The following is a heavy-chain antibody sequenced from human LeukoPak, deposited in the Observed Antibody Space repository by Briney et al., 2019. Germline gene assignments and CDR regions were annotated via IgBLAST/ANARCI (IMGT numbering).Heavy chain of an antibody. CDR3: ARVDTAVVIVDY. D-gene: IGHD5-18*01. V-gene: IGHV4-59*01. Sequence: SETLSLTCTVSGGSISGYYLSWVRQPPGKGLEWIGYIYYTGTTDYNPSLKSRVTISVDTSKNQFSLNLRSVTAADTAVYYCARVDTAVVIVDYWGPGTLVTVSS. CDR2: IYYTGTT. CDR1: GGSISGYY. J-gene: IGHJ4*02.